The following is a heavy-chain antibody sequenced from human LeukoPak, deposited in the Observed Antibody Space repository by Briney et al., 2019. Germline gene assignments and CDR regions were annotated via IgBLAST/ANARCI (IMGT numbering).Heavy chain of an antibody. D-gene: IGHD6-25*01. V-gene: IGHV3-30*02. J-gene: IGHJ4*02. CDR3: AKSQRLGARSGDGFDY. Sequence: DSVKGRFTVSRDNSKNTLYLQMNSLRAEDTAVYFCAKSQRLGARSGDGFDYWGQGTLVTLSS.